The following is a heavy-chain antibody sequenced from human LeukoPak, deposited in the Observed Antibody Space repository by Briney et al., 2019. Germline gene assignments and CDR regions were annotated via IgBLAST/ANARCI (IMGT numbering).Heavy chain of an antibody. CDR2: IYPDDSDT. CDR3: ARQRRSSGWPNDY. Sequence: GESLKISRKGSGYSFTSYWIAWVRQMPRKGLEWMGIIYPDDSDTRYSPSFQGQVTITADKSISTAYLQWSSLKASDNAMYYCARQRRSSGWPNDYWGQGTLVTVSS. V-gene: IGHV5-51*01. J-gene: IGHJ4*02. CDR1: GYSFTSYW. D-gene: IGHD6-19*01.